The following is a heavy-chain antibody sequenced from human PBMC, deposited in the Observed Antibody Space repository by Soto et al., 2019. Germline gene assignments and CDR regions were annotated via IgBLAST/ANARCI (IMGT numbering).Heavy chain of an antibody. D-gene: IGHD2-15*01. CDR2: ITNRGTHT. CDR1: GFSFSSYT. CDR3: ARAHEVAWFDS. V-gene: IGHV3-21*06. Sequence: PGRSLRLSCTASGFSFSSYTMNWVRQAPGKGLQWVASITNRGTHTYSADSVKGRFIISRDNDKNSLYLQMNNLRAEDTATYYCARAHEVAWFDSWGLGTLVTVSS. J-gene: IGHJ5*01.